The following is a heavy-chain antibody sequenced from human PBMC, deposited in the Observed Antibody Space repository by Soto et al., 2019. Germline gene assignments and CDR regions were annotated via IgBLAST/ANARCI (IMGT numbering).Heavy chain of an antibody. CDR2: IYYSGST. Sequence: SETLSLTCAVYGGSFSGYYWTWIRQPPGTGLEWIGYIYYSGSTNYNPSLKSRVTISVDTSKNQFSLKLSSVTAADTAVYYCARDHSRSWSTEYYFDYWGQGTLVT. CDR1: GGSFSGYY. V-gene: IGHV4-59*01. CDR3: ARDHSRSWSTEYYFDY. D-gene: IGHD6-13*01. J-gene: IGHJ4*02.